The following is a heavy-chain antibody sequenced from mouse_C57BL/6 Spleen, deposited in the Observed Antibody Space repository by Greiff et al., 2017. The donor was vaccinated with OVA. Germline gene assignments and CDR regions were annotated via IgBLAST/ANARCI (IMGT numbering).Heavy chain of an antibody. Sequence: VQLQQSGPELVKPGASVKISCKASGYTFTDYYMNWVKQSHGKSLEWIGDINPNNGGTSYNQKFKGKATLTVDKSSSTAYMELRSLTSEDSAVYYCARRGRGYYYAMDYWGQGTSVTVSS. J-gene: IGHJ4*01. D-gene: IGHD3-3*01. CDR3: ARRGRGYYYAMDY. V-gene: IGHV1-26*01. CDR2: INPNNGGT. CDR1: GYTFTDYY.